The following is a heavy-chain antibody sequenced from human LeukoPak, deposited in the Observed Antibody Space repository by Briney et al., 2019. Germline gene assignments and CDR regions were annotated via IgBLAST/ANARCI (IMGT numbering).Heavy chain of an antibody. CDR2: ISGSGGST. V-gene: IGHV3-23*01. D-gene: IGHD1-26*01. CDR3: AKDLFAMTQWEQLGY. J-gene: IGHJ4*02. CDR1: GFTFSSYA. Sequence: GGSLRLSCAASGFTFSSYAMSWVRQAPGKGLEWVSAISGSGGSTYYADSVKGRFTISRDNSKNTLYLQMNSLRTEDTAVYYCAKDLFAMTQWEQLGYWGQGTLVTVSS.